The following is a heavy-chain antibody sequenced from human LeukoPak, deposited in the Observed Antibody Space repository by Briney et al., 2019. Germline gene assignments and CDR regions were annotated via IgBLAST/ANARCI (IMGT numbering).Heavy chain of an antibody. J-gene: IGHJ5*02. CDR1: GYTFTSYV. V-gene: IGHV1-8*01. CDR3: ARVPPVLRFLEWLPRFDP. D-gene: IGHD3-3*01. CDR2: MNPNSGNT. Sequence: ASVKVSCKASGYTFTSYVNWVRQATGQGLEWMGWMNPNSGNTGYAQKFQGRVTMTRNTSISTAYMELSSLRSEDTAVYYCARVPPVLRFLEWLPRFDPWGQGTLVTVSS.